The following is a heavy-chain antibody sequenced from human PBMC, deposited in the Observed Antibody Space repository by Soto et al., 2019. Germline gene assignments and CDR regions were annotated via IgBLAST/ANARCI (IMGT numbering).Heavy chain of an antibody. CDR1: GASISNYY. Sequence: SETLSLTCTVSGASISNYYWSWIRQPPGKGLEWIGYVSYSGSTNYNPSLKSRVTISVDTSKTQFSLKLNSVTAADTAVYYCASPLWFGEPAGDYWGQGTLVTVSS. V-gene: IGHV4-59*08. CDR2: VSYSGST. CDR3: ASPLWFGEPAGDY. D-gene: IGHD3-10*01. J-gene: IGHJ4*02.